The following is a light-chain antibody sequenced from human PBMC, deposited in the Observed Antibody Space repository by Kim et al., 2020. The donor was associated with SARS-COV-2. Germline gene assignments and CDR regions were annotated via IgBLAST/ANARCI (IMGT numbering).Light chain of an antibody. CDR1: QSVGTN. J-gene: IGKJ1*01. V-gene: IGKV3-15*01. Sequence: SPGERALLACRSSQSVGTNVAWYQQKPGQAPQLLIYGASTRASGIPARFSGSGSGTEFTLTISSLQSEDLAVYSCQQYDDWPPWTVGQGTKVDIK. CDR3: QQYDDWPPWT. CDR2: GAS.